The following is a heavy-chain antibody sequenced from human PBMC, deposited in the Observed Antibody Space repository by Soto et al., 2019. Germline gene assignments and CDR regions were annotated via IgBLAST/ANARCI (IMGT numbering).Heavy chain of an antibody. Sequence: RASVKVSCKASGYTFTSYYMHWVRQDPGQGLEWMGIINPSGGSTSYAQKFQGRVTMTRDTSTSTVYMELSSLRSEDTAVYYCARGMNDIVVVVAATWIFDYWGQGTLVTVSS. V-gene: IGHV1-46*01. CDR2: INPSGGST. CDR3: ARGMNDIVVVVAATWIFDY. CDR1: GYTFTSYY. J-gene: IGHJ4*02. D-gene: IGHD2-15*01.